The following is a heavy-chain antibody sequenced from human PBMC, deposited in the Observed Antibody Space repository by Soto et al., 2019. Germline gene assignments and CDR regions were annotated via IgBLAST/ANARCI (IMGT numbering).Heavy chain of an antibody. CDR3: AKDKCGGDHDCNVLDY. J-gene: IGHJ4*02. D-gene: IGHD2-21*02. Sequence: EVQLLESGGGLVQPGGSLTLSCAAPGFTFSSYAMSWVRQAPGKGLEWVSAISGSGGSTYYADSVKGRFTISSDNSKNTLYLQMNSLRAEDTAVYYCAKDKCGGDHDCNVLDYWGQGRLVTVSS. CDR1: GFTFSSYA. CDR2: ISGSGGST. V-gene: IGHV3-23*01.